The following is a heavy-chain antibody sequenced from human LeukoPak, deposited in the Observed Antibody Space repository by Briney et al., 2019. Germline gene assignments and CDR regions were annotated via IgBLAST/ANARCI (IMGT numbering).Heavy chain of an antibody. D-gene: IGHD4-17*01. CDR3: ARGEDGTGDYRPTYFDS. J-gene: IGHJ4*02. Sequence: SETLSLTCAVYGGSFSDYFWNWIRQTPGKGLEWIGEINHGGGTNYNPSLKSRAAISVDTSKKQFSLNLTSVTAADTAVYYCARGEDGTGDYRPTYFDSWGQGTLVTVSS. V-gene: IGHV4-34*01. CDR2: INHGGGT. CDR1: GGSFSDYF.